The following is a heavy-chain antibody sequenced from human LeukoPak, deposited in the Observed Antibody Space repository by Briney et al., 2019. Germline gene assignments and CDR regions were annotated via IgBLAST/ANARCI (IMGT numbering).Heavy chain of an antibody. D-gene: IGHD3-10*01. CDR1: GFTFSSYS. CDR2: ISSSSSTM. V-gene: IGHV3-48*01. Sequence: GGSLRLSCAASGFTFSSYSMNWVRQAPGKGLEWVSCISSSSSTMYYADSVKGRFTISRDNSKNTLYLQMNSLRAEDTAVYYCAKERRITMVRALHYFDYWGQGTLVTVSS. J-gene: IGHJ4*02. CDR3: AKERRITMVRALHYFDY.